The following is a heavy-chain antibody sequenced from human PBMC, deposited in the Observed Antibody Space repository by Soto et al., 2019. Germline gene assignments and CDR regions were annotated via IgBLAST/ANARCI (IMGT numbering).Heavy chain of an antibody. CDR2: IHRGGGGG. CDR3: AKEGRDCNSHGSFDP. D-gene: IGHD2-21*02. CDR1: EVTFASYD. Sequence: GRSLRLSCVASEVTFASYDMDWVRHAPGKGLEWVYLIHRGGGGGNIADSVKCRFTISRDSTKNTLYPQMNSLGAEHTVIYHWAKEGRDCNSHGSFDPWGRGTMVTVSS. J-gene: IGHJ3*01. V-gene: IGHV3-23*03.